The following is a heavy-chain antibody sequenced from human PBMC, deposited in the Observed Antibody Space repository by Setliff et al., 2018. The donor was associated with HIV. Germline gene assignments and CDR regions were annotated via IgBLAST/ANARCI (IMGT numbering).Heavy chain of an antibody. J-gene: IGHJ4*02. CDR1: GDSVSSRSYY. CDR2: IYFNGIT. CDR3: VTVVQDDLGVVLFDY. D-gene: IGHD3-3*01. Sequence: SETLSLTCSVSGDSVSSRSYYWGWIRQSPGKGLEWIGSIYFNGITHDNPSLKSRVTTSVDTSKNQFSLKLSSVAAADTAIYYCVTVVQDDLGVVLFDYWGQGTLVTVSS. V-gene: IGHV4-39*01.